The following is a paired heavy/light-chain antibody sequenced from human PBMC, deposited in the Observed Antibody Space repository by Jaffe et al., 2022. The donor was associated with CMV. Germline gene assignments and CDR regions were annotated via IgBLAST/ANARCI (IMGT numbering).Light chain of an antibody. J-gene: IGLJ2*01. CDR1: NIGSKT. V-gene: IGLV3-21*04. Sequence: YVLTQPPSVSVAPGETARITCGGNNIGSKTVHWYQQRPGQAPLLVIHYDSGRPSRIPERFSGSNSGNTATLTISRVEAGDEADYFCHVWDSTNDHQVFGGGTKLTVL. CDR2: YDS. CDR3: HVWDSTNDHQV.
Heavy chain of an antibody. J-gene: IGHJ3*02. CDR1: ADSIRSFH. D-gene: IGHD4-17*01. CDR3: AAQRGYTVTPSDAFDI. CDR2: VSHSGKS. V-gene: IGHV4-59*01. Sequence: QVQLQESGPGLVKPSETLSLTCNVSADSIRSFHWSWIRQSPGKGLEWIGYVSHSGKSSFNPSLKRRVTVARDLSRNQFSLKMTSVTAADTAKYFCAAQRGYTVTPSDAFDIWGQGTMVTVSS.